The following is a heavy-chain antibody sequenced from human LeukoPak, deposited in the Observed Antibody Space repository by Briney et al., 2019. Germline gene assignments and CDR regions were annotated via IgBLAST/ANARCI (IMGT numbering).Heavy chain of an antibody. J-gene: IGHJ5*02. Sequence: GGSLRLSCAASGFTFRGYPMHWVRQAPGKGLEWVAVISYDGSNKYYADSVKGRFTISRDNSKNTLYLQMNSLRAEDTAVYYCARDDRGSWGQGTLVTVSS. CDR2: ISYDGSNK. D-gene: IGHD3-22*01. CDR1: GFTFRGYP. V-gene: IGHV3-30-3*01. CDR3: ARDDRGS.